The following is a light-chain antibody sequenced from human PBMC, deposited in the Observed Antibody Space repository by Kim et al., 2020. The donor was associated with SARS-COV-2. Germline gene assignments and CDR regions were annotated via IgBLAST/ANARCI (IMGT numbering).Light chain of an antibody. CDR2: QDS. Sequence: SVSPGQTASITCSGDKLGDKYACWYQQKPGQSPVLVIYQDSKRPSGIPKRFSGSNSGNTATLTISGTQAMDEADYYCQAWDSSTAVFGTGTKVTVL. CDR1: KLGDKY. J-gene: IGLJ1*01. CDR3: QAWDSSTAV. V-gene: IGLV3-1*01.